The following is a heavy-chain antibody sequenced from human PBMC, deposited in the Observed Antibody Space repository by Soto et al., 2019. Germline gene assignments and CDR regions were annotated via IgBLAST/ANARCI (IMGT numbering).Heavy chain of an antibody. D-gene: IGHD6-19*01. CDR1: GASISSYF. J-gene: IGHJ5*02. CDR2: ISTSGTT. Sequence: PSETLSLTCTVSGASISSYFWTWIRQPAGKGLDWIGRISTSGTTNYNPSLKSRVTMSVDTSKNHFSLNLSSVTAAATAVYYCAREAGPYRWFDPWGHGTLVTVSS. V-gene: IGHV4-4*07. CDR3: AREAGPYRWFDP.